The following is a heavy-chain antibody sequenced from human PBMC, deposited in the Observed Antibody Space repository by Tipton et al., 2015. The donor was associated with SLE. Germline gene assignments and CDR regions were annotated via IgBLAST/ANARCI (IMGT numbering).Heavy chain of an antibody. D-gene: IGHD2-2*01. Sequence: TLSLTCAVYGGSFSGYYWSWIRQPPGKGLEWIGEINHSGSTNYNPSLKSRVTISVDTSKNQFSLKRSSVTAADTAVYYCARGVIVVVPAAKKSYWFGPWGQGTLVTVSS. J-gene: IGHJ5*02. V-gene: IGHV4-34*01. CDR2: INHSGST. CDR3: ARGVIVVVPAAKKSYWFGP. CDR1: GGSFSGYY.